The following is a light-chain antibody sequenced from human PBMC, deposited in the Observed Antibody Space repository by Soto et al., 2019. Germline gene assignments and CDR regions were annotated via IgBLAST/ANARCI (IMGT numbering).Light chain of an antibody. V-gene: IGKV1-9*01. CDR3: QQVKRDLPLT. CDR1: QDISSY. CDR2: AAS. Sequence: IQLTRSPSSLSASVGDRVIITCRASQDISSYVAWYQQKPGKAPKVLIYAASTVHSGVPSRFSGSGSGTEFTLTIDSLQPDDFATYYCQQVKRDLPLTFGGGTKVEIK. J-gene: IGKJ4*01.